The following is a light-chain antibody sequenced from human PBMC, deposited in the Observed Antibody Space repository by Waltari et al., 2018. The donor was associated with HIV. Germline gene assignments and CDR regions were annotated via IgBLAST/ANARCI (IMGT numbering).Light chain of an antibody. CDR2: LNP. Sequence: QSVLTQPPSVSGAPGQRVTISCHGHNSNIGAGSDVHWYQQLPGTAPKVVMYLNPMRPSGTPDRFSGSKSDTSASLAITGLQAEDEADYYCQSYDSSLSASVFGGGTKLTVL. CDR3: QSYDSSLSASV. CDR1: NSNIGAGSD. J-gene: IGLJ2*01. V-gene: IGLV1-40*01.